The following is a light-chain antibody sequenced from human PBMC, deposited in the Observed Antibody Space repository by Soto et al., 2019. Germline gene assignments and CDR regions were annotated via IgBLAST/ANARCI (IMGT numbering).Light chain of an antibody. V-gene: IGKV1-5*01. J-gene: IGKJ3*01. Sequence: DLPMTQSPSTLSASVGDRVTITCRASQSISGWLAWYQQKPGEAPNLLIYDASRLESGVPSRFSGSGSGTEFTLTISSLQPDDFGTFYCQHYSTYSLTFGPGTRVDLK. CDR2: DAS. CDR3: QHYSTYSLT. CDR1: QSISGW.